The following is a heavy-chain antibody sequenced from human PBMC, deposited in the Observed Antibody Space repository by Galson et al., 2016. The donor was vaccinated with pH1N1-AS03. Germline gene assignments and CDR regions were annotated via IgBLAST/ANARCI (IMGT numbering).Heavy chain of an antibody. CDR2: MSPNSGEA. J-gene: IGHJ5*01. CDR3: ARVMANNWFDS. D-gene: IGHD5-24*01. Sequence: SVKVSCKASGYSFTNFDIKWVRQATGQGLEWMGWMSPNSGEAGYAQKFQGRVTLTRDTSITTAYMELSSLRSDDTAVYYCARVMANNWFDSWGQGTLVTVSS. CDR1: GYSFTNFD. V-gene: IGHV1-8*01.